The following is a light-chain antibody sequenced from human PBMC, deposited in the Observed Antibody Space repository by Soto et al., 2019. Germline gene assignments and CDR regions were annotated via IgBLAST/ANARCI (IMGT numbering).Light chain of an antibody. Sequence: QSVLTQPASVSGSPGQSITISCTGTRLDVGGYNYVSWYQQQPGKAPKLIIYEVTNRPSGVSDRFSGSKSDNTASLTISGLQTEDEADYYCCSYVRSKTYLCGTGTKVTVL. CDR2: EVT. J-gene: IGLJ1*01. V-gene: IGLV2-14*03. CDR1: RLDVGGYNY. CDR3: CSYVRSKTYL.